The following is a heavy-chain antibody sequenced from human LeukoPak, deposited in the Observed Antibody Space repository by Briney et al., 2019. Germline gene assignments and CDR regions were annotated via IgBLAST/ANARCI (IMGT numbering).Heavy chain of an antibody. CDR3: ARQLGYSSGYVNWFDP. V-gene: IGHV4-61*02. J-gene: IGHJ5*02. CDR1: GGSISSGSYY. CDR2: IYTSGST. D-gene: IGHD5-18*01. Sequence: SETLSLTCTVSGGSISSGSYYWSWIRQPAGKGLEWIGRIYTSGSTNYNPSLKSRVTISVDTSKNQFSLKLSSVTAADTAGYYCARQLGYSSGYVNWFDPWGQGTLVTVSS.